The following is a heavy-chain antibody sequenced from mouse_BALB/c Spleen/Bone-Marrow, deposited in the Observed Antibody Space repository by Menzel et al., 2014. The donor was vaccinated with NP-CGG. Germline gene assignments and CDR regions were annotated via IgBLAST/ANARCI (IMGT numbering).Heavy chain of an antibody. CDR1: GYTFTDYA. D-gene: IGHD2-10*02. CDR3: ARRYANPYYAMDY. CDR2: ISTYYGDA. J-gene: IGHJ4*01. V-gene: IGHV1S137*01. Sequence: QVQLQQSGAELVRPGVSVKISCKGSGYTFTDYAMHWVKQSHAKSLEWIGVISTYYGDARYNQNFKGKATMTVDRSSSTAYMELARLTPEDSAIYYCARRYANPYYAMDYWGQGTSVTVSS.